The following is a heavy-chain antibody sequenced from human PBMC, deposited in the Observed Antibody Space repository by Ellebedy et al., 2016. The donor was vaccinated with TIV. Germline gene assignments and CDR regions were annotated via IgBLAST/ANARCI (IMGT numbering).Heavy chain of an antibody. CDR3: ARGFPAAWELAGA. Sequence: GSLRLXCAVSGAPSGHYFWSWIRQSPGKGLEWIGEVTHTGDTNYNPSLESRVTMSLDTSENQFSLKVNSVTAADTAVYFCARGFPAAWELAGAWGQGTLVTVS. CDR1: GAPSGHYF. D-gene: IGHD1-26*01. V-gene: IGHV4-34*01. J-gene: IGHJ4*02. CDR2: VTHTGDT.